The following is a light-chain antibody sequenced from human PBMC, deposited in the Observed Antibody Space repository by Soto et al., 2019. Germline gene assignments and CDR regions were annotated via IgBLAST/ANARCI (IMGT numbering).Light chain of an antibody. CDR3: SSYTASNTGV. Sequence: QSVLTQPASVSGSPGQSITISCTGTSSDVGRYNYVSWFQQHPGKAPKLIIYDVTNRPSGVSDRFSGSKSGKTASLTISGLQAEDEADYYCSSYTASNTGVFGGGTKVTVL. J-gene: IGLJ3*02. V-gene: IGLV2-14*01. CDR2: DVT. CDR1: SSDVGRYNY.